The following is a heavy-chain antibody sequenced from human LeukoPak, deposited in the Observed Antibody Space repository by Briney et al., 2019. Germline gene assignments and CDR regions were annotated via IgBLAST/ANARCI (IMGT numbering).Heavy chain of an antibody. CDR2: ISYDGSKK. Sequence: GGSLRLSCAASGFTFSSYAMHWVRQAPGKGLEWVAVISYDGSKKYYADSVKGRFTISRDNSKNTLYLQMNSLRAEDTAVYYCARARGDIVVVPDYMDVWGKGTTVTVSS. J-gene: IGHJ6*03. CDR1: GFTFSSYA. CDR3: ARARGDIVVVPDYMDV. D-gene: IGHD2-2*01. V-gene: IGHV3-30*14.